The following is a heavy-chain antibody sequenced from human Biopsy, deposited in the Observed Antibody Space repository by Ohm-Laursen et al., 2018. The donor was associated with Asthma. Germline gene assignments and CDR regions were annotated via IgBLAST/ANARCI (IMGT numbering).Heavy chain of an antibody. CDR1: GITFSTYG. CDR3: ARKIAARGGMGV. D-gene: IGHD6-6*01. Sequence: SLRLSCAAPGITFSTYGMHWVRQAPGKGLEWVSFIWYDGRKKTYADSVKGRFTISRGNSKNTLYLQMNSLRAEDTAVYYCARKIAARGGMGVWGQGTTVTVSS. CDR2: IWYDGRKK. J-gene: IGHJ6*02. V-gene: IGHV3-33*01.